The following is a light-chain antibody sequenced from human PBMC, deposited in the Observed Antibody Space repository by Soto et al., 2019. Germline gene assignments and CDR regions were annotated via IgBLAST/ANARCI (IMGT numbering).Light chain of an antibody. CDR2: AAS. V-gene: IGKV3-20*01. CDR3: HQYASAPHT. J-gene: IGKJ4*01. Sequence: EVVLAQSPGTLSLSPGERATLSCRASQSVSSSQLAWFQQKPGQAPRLLIYAASWRAAGIPDRFSGSGSGTDFTLTISRLEPADFAVYYCHQYASAPHTFGGGTKVEIK. CDR1: QSVSSSQ.